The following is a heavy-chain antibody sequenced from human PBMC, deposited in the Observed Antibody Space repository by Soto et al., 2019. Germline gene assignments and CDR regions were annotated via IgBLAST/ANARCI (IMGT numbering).Heavy chain of an antibody. CDR1: GCTFSHYA. J-gene: IGHJ5*02. D-gene: IGHD2-15*01. CDR3: AKASGLVAISTAIGKQLGT. Sequence: GGSLRLSCAASGCTFSHYAMTCVRQGPGKGLEWVSVISGSGGTSYYADSVKGRVTISRDNPKKMLYLQMNSLRGEDTAIYYCAKASGLVAISTAIGKQLGTWGQGTGVTSPQ. V-gene: IGHV3-23*01. CDR2: ISGSGGTS.